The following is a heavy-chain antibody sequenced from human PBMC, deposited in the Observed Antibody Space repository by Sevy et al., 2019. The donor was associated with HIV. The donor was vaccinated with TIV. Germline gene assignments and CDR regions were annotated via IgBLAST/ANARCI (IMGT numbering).Heavy chain of an antibody. V-gene: IGHV3-23*01. CDR2: ISGTAGNT. D-gene: IGHD2-8*01. J-gene: IGHJ6*02. CDR1: EFTLSGNA. CDR3: ASATSLCYTRSHYYYAMDV. Sequence: GGSLRLSCAVSEFTLSGNAMIWVRQAPGKGLEWVSGISGTAGNTYYADSVKGRFTFFRDNSKSTLYLQMNSLRAEDTAVYYCASATSLCYTRSHYYYAMDVWGQGTTVTVSS.